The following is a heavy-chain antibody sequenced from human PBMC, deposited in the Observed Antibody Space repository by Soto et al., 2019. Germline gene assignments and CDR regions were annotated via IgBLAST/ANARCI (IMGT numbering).Heavy chain of an antibody. CDR1: GGSFSGYY. J-gene: IGHJ6*02. Sequence: PSSTLSLTCAVYGGSFSGYYWSWIRQPPGKGLEWIGEINHSGSTNYNPSLKSRVTISVDTSKNQFSLKLSSVTAADTAVYYCSRGLHHSTTILGVDIKSESMDVWGQGTAVNVS. V-gene: IGHV4-34*01. CDR3: SRGLHHSTTILGVDIKSESMDV. CDR2: INHSGST. D-gene: IGHD3-3*01.